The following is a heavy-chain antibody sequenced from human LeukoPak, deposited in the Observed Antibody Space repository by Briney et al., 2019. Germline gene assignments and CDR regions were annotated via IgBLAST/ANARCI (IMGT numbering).Heavy chain of an antibody. Sequence: GGSLRLSCAASGFTFSDYSMNWVRQAPGKGLEWVSYISSSGSTIYYADSVKGRFTISRDNAKNSLYLQMNSLRAEDTAVYYCARSSSQYGNLDYWGQGTLVTVSS. CDR2: ISSSGSTI. J-gene: IGHJ4*02. V-gene: IGHV3-48*04. CDR3: ARSSSQYGNLDY. D-gene: IGHD4-11*01. CDR1: GFTFSDYS.